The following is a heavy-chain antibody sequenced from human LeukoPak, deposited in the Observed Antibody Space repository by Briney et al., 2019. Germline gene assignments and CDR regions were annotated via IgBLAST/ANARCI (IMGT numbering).Heavy chain of an antibody. CDR3: ARGRLHYDSSGYYYSYYYMDV. J-gene: IGHJ6*03. Sequence: GSLRLSCAASGFTFSSYWMSWVRQPPGKGLEWIGEINHSGSTNYNPSLKSRVTISVDTSKNQFSLKLSSVTAADTAVYYCARGRLHYDSSGYYYSYYYMDVWGKGTTVTVSS. CDR1: GFTFSSYW. V-gene: IGHV4-34*01. CDR2: INHSGST. D-gene: IGHD3-22*01.